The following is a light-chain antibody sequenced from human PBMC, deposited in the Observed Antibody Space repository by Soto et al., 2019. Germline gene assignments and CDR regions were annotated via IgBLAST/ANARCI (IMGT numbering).Light chain of an antibody. CDR1: QSLRSD. CDR3: QQYDNWPPT. J-gene: IGKJ5*01. V-gene: IGKV3-15*01. CDR2: GAS. Sequence: EIVMTQSPATLSVSPGERATLSCRASQSLRSDLAWYQQKPGQAPWLLIYGASTRATDIPARFSGSGSGTEFTLTISSLQSEDFAVYYCQQYDNWPPTFGQGTRLEIK.